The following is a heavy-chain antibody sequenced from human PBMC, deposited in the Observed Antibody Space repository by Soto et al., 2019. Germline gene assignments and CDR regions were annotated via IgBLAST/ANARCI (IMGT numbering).Heavy chain of an antibody. CDR3: AKDLLRPGRAYGMDV. CDR2: ISYDGSNK. Sequence: GGSLRVSCAASGFTFSSCGMHWVRQAPGKGLEWVAVISYDGSNKYYADSVKGRFTISRDNSKNTLYLQMNSLRAEDTAVYYCAKDLLRPGRAYGMDVWGQGTTVTVSS. J-gene: IGHJ6*02. V-gene: IGHV3-30*18. CDR1: GFTFSSCG.